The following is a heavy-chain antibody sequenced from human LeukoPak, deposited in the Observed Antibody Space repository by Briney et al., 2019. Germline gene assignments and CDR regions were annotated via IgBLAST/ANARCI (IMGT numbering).Heavy chain of an antibody. CDR2: IYYSGST. CDR3: ARYSSSLSFDY. CDR1: GGSISRGGYY. V-gene: IGHV4-31*03. J-gene: IGHJ4*02. D-gene: IGHD6-6*01. Sequence: SETLSLTCTVSGGSISRGGYYWSWIRQHPGKGLVWVGYIYYSGSTYYNPSLKSRVTISVDTSKNQFSLKLSSVTAADTAVYYCARYSSSLSFDYWGQGTLVTVSS.